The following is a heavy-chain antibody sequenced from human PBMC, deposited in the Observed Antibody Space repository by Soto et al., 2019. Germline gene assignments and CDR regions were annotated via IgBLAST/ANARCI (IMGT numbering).Heavy chain of an antibody. CDR3: ARPLWRNDYNWGYFDL. D-gene: IGHD4-4*01. Sequence: QVQLVESGGGVVQPGRSLRLSCAASGFTFSSYAMHWVRQAPGKGLEWVAVISYDGSNKYYADSVKGRFTISRDNSKNTLYLQVNSLRAEDTAVDYCARPLWRNDYNWGYFDLWGRGTLVTVSS. CDR1: GFTFSSYA. J-gene: IGHJ2*01. CDR2: ISYDGSNK. V-gene: IGHV3-30-3*01.